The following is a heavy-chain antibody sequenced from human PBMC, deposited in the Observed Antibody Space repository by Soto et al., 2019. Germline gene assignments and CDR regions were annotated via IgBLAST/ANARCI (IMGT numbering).Heavy chain of an antibody. CDR3: ARERGCSGGSCYYYYYGMDV. J-gene: IGHJ6*02. CDR2: ISSSSSYI. Sequence: KLGGSLRLSCAASGFTFSSYSMNWVRQAPGKGLEWVSSISSSSSYIYYADSVKGRFTISRDNAKNSLYLQMNSLRAEDTAVYYCARERGCSGGSCYYYYYGMDVWGQGTTVTVSS. CDR1: GFTFSSYS. V-gene: IGHV3-21*04. D-gene: IGHD2-15*01.